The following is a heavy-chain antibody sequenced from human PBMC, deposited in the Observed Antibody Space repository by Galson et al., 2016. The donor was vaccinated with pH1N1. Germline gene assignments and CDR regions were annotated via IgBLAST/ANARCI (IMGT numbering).Heavy chain of an antibody. J-gene: IGHJ4*02. CDR1: GDSASSNSAA. Sequence: CAISGDSASSNSAAWNWIRRSPSRGLEWLGRTYYRSKWYNDYAVSVKSRITINPDTSKNQFSLQLNSVTPEDTAVHYCARDGIAAAGIRRDQYYFDYWGQGTLVTVSS. CDR2: TYYRSKWYN. CDR3: ARDGIAAAGIRRDQYYFDY. V-gene: IGHV6-1*01. D-gene: IGHD6-13*01.